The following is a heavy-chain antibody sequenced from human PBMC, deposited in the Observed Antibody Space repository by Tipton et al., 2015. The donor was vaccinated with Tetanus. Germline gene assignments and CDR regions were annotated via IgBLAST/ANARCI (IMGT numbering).Heavy chain of an antibody. CDR3: VQMRSGLAHYYGLNV. V-gene: IGHV3-23*01. D-gene: IGHD3/OR15-3a*01. J-gene: IGHJ6*02. CDR1: GFSFSTYA. CDR2: ISGSGDTT. Sequence: SLRLSCAASGFSFSTYAMSWVRQAPGTGLEWVSVISGSGDTTYYANSVKGRFTISRDDSKNTLYLEMNSLRAEDTARYHCVQMRSGLAHYYGLNVWGQGTTVTVSS.